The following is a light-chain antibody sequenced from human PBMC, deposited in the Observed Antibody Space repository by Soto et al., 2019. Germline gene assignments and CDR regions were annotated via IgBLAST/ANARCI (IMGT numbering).Light chain of an antibody. CDR1: QSVNRQ. Sequence: EIVLTQSPATLSVSPGERVILSCRASQSVNRQVLWYQHRPGQAPRLLIYDTSARAAGIPARFSGSGSGTDFTLTISSLQAADFAVYHCQHYGSSPRVTFGQGTRLEIK. J-gene: IGKJ5*01. CDR3: QHYGSSPRVT. V-gene: IGKV3-15*01. CDR2: DTS.